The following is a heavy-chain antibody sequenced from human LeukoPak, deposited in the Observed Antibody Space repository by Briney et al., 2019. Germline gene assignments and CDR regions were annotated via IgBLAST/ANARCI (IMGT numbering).Heavy chain of an antibody. V-gene: IGHV1-2*02. CDR2: IHSNSGDT. D-gene: IGHD3-9*01. CDR1: GYTFTGYY. J-gene: IGHJ2*01. Sequence: ASVQVSCKASGYTFTGYYMHWVRQAPGQGLEWMGWIHSNSGDTNYAQKFQGRVTMTRDTSISTAYMELSRLRSDDTAVYYCAREPHYDLLTGYALGYLDLWGRGTLLTVSS. CDR3: AREPHYDLLTGYALGYLDL.